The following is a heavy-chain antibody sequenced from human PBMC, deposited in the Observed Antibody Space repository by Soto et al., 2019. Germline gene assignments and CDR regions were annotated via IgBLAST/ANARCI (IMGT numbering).Heavy chain of an antibody. V-gene: IGHV1-18*01. CDR3: ASLRSSSWYYFDY. Sequence: ASVKVSCKASGYTFTSYGIIWVRQAPGQGLECMGWISAYNGKTNYAQKLQGRVTMTTDTSTSTAYMELRSLRPDDTAVYYCASLRSSSWYYFDYWGQGTLVTFSS. J-gene: IGHJ4*02. D-gene: IGHD6-13*01. CDR2: ISAYNGKT. CDR1: GYTFTSYG.